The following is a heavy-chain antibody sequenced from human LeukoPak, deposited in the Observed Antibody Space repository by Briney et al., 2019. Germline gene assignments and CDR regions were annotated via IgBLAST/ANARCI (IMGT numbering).Heavy chain of an antibody. CDR1: GGSISSYY. V-gene: IGHV4-59*01. D-gene: IGHD6-13*01. Sequence: SETLSLTCTVSGGSISSYYWSWIRQPPGKGLEWIGYIYYSGTTNYNPSLKSRVTITVDTSKNQFSLKLSSVTAADTAVYYCARGMYIAAAQYGYWGQGTLVTVSS. CDR2: IYYSGTT. J-gene: IGHJ4*02. CDR3: ARGMYIAAAQYGY.